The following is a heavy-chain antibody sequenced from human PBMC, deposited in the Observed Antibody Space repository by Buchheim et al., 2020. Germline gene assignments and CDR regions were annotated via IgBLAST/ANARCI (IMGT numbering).Heavy chain of an antibody. CDR3: ARDLTGGLRGSFDY. CDR2: IYYSGST. J-gene: IGHJ4*02. CDR1: GDSISSGVYY. Sequence: QVQLQESGPGLVKPSQTLSLTCTVSGDSISSGVYYWSWIRQHPGKGLEWIGYIYYSGSTYYNPSFKSRVTISVDTSKNQFSLKLSSVTAADTAVYYCARDLTGGLRGSFDYWGQGTL. D-gene: IGHD1-26*01. V-gene: IGHV4-31*03.